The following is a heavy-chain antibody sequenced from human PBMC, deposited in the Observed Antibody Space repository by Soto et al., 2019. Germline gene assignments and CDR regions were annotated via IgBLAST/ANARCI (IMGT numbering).Heavy chain of an antibody. D-gene: IGHD3-10*01. CDR1: GYTFTSYG. CDR3: ARNYGSGSYRKARFDP. V-gene: IGHV1-18*01. Sequence: ASVKVSCKASGYTFTSYGISWVRQAPGQGLEWMGWISAYNGNTSYAQKLQGRVTMTTDTSTSTAYMELRSLRSDDTAVYYCARNYGSGSYRKARFDPWGQGTLVTVSS. CDR2: ISAYNGNT. J-gene: IGHJ5*02.